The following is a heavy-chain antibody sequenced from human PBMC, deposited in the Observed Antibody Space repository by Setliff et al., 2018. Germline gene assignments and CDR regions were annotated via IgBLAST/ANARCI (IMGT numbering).Heavy chain of an antibody. V-gene: IGHV3-15*01. CDR3: TRNTPDDY. J-gene: IGHJ4*02. CDR2: IKSKIDGETT. Sequence: PGGSLRLSCAASGFTFSDAGMTWVRQFPGKGLEWVGRIKSKIDGETTDYAAPVKGRFVVSRDDSKNMMYLEMNNLKTEDTAVYYCTRNTPDDYWGQGTLVTVSS. CDR1: GFTFSDAG.